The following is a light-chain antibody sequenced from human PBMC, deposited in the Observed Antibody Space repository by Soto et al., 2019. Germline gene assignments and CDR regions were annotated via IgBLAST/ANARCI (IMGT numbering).Light chain of an antibody. CDR2: KDS. CDR3: YSAADNNAV. J-gene: IGLJ2*01. V-gene: IGLV3-27*01. CDR1: VLAKKY. Sequence: SYELTQPSSVSVSPGQTARITCSGDVLAKKYDRWFQQKPGQAPVLVIYKDSERPSGIPERFSGSSSGTTVTLTISGAQLEDEADYYCYSAADNNAVFGGGTKVTVL.